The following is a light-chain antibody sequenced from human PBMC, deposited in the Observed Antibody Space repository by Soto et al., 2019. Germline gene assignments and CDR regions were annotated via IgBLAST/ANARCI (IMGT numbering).Light chain of an antibody. CDR2: DTS. CDR1: QTTSSW. J-gene: IGKJ2*01. CDR3: QQYNSFPFT. V-gene: IGKV1-5*01. Sequence: DIQITQSPSTLSASVGDRVIITGRASQTTSSWLAWYQQKPGEAPNLLIYDTSSLQSGVPSRFSGSGSGTEFTLTISSLQPDDFATYYCQQYNSFPFTFGQGTKVDIK.